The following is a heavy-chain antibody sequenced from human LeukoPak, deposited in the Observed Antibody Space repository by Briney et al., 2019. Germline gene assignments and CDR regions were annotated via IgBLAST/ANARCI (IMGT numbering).Heavy chain of an antibody. D-gene: IGHD1-7*01. CDR2: IKSKTDGGTT. CDR3: TAQLELPIYYYYYYMDV. CDR1: GFTFSNAW. Sequence: PGGSLRLSCAASGFTFSNAWMSWVRQAPGKGLEWVGRIKSKTDGGTTDYAAPVKGRFTISRDDSKNTLYLQMNSLKTEDTAVYYCTAQLELPIYYYYYYMDVWGKGTTVTVSS. J-gene: IGHJ6*03. V-gene: IGHV3-15*01.